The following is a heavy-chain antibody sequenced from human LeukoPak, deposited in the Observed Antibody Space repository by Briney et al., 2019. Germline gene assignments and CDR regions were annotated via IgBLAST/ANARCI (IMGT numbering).Heavy chain of an antibody. D-gene: IGHD3-10*01. V-gene: IGHV1-2*02. CDR3: AREAYDSGSFRTDYYYMDV. CDR1: GYTFTGYY. Sequence: ASVKVSCKASGYTFTGYYLHWVRQAPGQGLEWMGWITPNSGGTNYAQRFQGRVTMTRDTSISTAYMELSRLRSDDTAVYYCAREAYDSGSFRTDYYYMDVWGKGATVTISS. J-gene: IGHJ6*03. CDR2: ITPNSGGT.